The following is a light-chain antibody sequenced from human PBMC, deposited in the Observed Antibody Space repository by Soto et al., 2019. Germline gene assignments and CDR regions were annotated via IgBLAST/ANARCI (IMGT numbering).Light chain of an antibody. CDR3: SSYTSSSLYV. J-gene: IGLJ1*01. V-gene: IGLV2-14*01. CDR1: SSDVGGYNY. CDR2: DVS. Sequence: QSALTQPASVSGSPGQSITISCTGTSSDVGGYNYVSWYQQHPGKAPKLMIYDVSNRPSGVSDRCSGSKSGNTASLTISGLQAEDEAGYYCSSYTSSSLYVFGTGTKVTVL.